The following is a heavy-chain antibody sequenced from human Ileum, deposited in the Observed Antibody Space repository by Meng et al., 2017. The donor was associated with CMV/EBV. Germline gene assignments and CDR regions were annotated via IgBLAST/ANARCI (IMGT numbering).Heavy chain of an antibody. J-gene: IGHJ4*02. Sequence: GESLKISCAASGFTVRSNYMNWVRQAPGKGLEWVSVIYTSGTTFYADSVRGRFTISRDTSKNTLYLQMNSLRSEDTAVYFCARDSSNWGIFDYWGQGTLVTVSS. CDR1: GFTVRSNY. V-gene: IGHV3-53*01. D-gene: IGHD7-27*01. CDR3: ARDSSNWGIFDY. CDR2: IYTSGTT.